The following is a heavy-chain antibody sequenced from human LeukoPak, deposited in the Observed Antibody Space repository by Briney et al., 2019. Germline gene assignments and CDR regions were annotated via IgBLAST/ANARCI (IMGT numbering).Heavy chain of an antibody. CDR2: IYYGGST. Sequence: SETLSLTCTVSGGSISSSSYYWGWIRQPPGKGLEWIGSIYYGGSTYYNPSLKSRVTISVDTSKNQLSLKLSSVTAADTAVYYCARPSGSGSDFDYWGQGTLVTVSS. D-gene: IGHD1-26*01. CDR3: ARPSGSGSDFDY. V-gene: IGHV4-39*01. CDR1: GGSISSSSYY. J-gene: IGHJ4*02.